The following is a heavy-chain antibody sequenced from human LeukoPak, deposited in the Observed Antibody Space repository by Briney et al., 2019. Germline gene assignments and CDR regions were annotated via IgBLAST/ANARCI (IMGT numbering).Heavy chain of an antibody. J-gene: IGHJ6*03. Sequence: SETLSLTSTVSIVVINYYYWRWVRQPPGKGLEWIGYIYYRGSTKYNPSLKSRVTISIDTSNDQVSLRLTTVTAADTAVYYCARGESGVPYLQHYLYIDAWGKGTTVTVSS. CDR2: IYYRGST. D-gene: IGHD2/OR15-2a*01. V-gene: IGHV4-59*01. CDR1: IVVINYYY. CDR3: ARGESGVPYLQHYLYIDA.